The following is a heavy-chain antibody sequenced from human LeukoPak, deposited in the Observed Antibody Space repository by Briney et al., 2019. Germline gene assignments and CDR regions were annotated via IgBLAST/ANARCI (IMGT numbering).Heavy chain of an antibody. CDR3: ARDGDSRPHDYYGMDV. J-gene: IGHJ6*02. D-gene: IGHD7-27*01. V-gene: IGHV3-66*01. CDR1: GFTFTGHN. Sequence: GGSLRLSCAASGFTFTGHNMNWVRQAPGKGLEWVSVIYSGGSTYYADSVKGRFTISRDNSKNTLYLQMNSLRAEDTAVYYCARDGDSRPHDYYGMDVWGQGTTVTVSS. CDR2: IYSGGST.